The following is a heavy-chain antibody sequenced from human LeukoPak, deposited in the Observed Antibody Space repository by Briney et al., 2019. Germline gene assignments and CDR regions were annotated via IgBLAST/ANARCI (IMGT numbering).Heavy chain of an antibody. D-gene: IGHD3-22*01. Sequence: PGGSLRLSCAASGFTFSNYAMSWVRQAPGKGLEWVSGISGSGVNTYYADSVKGRFTISRDNSKNTLYLQMNSLRAEDTAVYYCARDSVYYDSSGYYYGDYFDYWGQGTLVTVSS. CDR3: ARDSVYYDSSGYYYGDYFDY. CDR1: GFTFSNYA. J-gene: IGHJ4*02. V-gene: IGHV3-23*01. CDR2: ISGSGVNT.